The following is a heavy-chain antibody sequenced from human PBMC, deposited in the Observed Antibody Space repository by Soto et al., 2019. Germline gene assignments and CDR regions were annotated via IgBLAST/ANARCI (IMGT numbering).Heavy chain of an antibody. D-gene: IGHD3-22*01. CDR2: MSYDGTNE. J-gene: IGHJ6*01. Sequence: GGSLRLSCAASGFTFSSYAMQWVRQAPGKGLEWVALMSYDGTNEYYADSVEGRFTISRDNSKNMLFLQINSLRAEDTAVYYCGKDLHHSSGYFFTVRLNAMDVWGQGTTVTVSS. V-gene: IGHV3-30*18. CDR1: GFTFSSYA. CDR3: GKDLHHSSGYFFTVRLNAMDV.